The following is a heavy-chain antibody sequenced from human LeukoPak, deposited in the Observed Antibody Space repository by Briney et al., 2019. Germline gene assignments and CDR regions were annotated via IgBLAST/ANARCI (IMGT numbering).Heavy chain of an antibody. CDR2: ISSDSSAI. J-gene: IGHJ4*02. CDR3: ARDLRGRGY. V-gene: IGHV3-48*01. CDR1: GFIFSNFN. Sequence: GGSLRLSCAASGFIFSNFNMNWVRQAPGKGLEWVSYISSDSSAIYYADSVKGRFTISRDNAKNSLYLQMSSLRAEDTAVYYCARDLRGRGYWGQGTLVTVSS.